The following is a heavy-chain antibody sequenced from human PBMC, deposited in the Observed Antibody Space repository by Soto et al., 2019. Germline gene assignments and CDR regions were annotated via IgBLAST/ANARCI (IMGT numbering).Heavy chain of an antibody. J-gene: IGHJ5*02. CDR3: AKDPGQRSASIRGLGWFDP. CDR1: GFTFSGYW. Sequence: EMLLVESGGGLVQPGGSLRLSCVASGFTFSGYWMSWVRQAPGKGLEWVANLNRDGSEEHYVDSVKGRFTISRDNAKNSVYLHMDSLRGDVSAVYYCAKDPGQRSASIRGLGWFDPWGQGTLVTVSS. V-gene: IGHV3-7*03. D-gene: IGHD2-2*01. CDR2: LNRDGSEE.